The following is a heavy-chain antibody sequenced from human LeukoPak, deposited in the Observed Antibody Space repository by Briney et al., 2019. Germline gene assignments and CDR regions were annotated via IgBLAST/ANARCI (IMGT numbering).Heavy chain of an antibody. J-gene: IGHJ3*02. CDR1: GFTFGAHS. Sequence: GGSLRLSCTGSGFTFGAHSMAWVRQAPGKGLEWVAVISYDGSNKYYADSVKGRFTISRDNSKNTLYLQMNSLRAEDTAVYYCARDRYSGSYLPWGAFDIWGQGTMVTVSS. CDR2: ISYDGSNK. V-gene: IGHV3-30-3*01. D-gene: IGHD1-26*01. CDR3: ARDRYSGSYLPWGAFDI.